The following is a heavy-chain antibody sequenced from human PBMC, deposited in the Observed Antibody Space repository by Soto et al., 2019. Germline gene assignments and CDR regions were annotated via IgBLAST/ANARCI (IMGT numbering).Heavy chain of an antibody. CDR3: ATVATHSYNWVDP. Sequence: EVHLVESGGGLVQPGGSLRLSCAASGFTFSPSWMHWVRQAPGKGLVWVSRINADGTTTTYADSVKGRFTISRDNAKNTLYLQMNSLRAEDTAVYFCATVATHSYNWVDPWGQGTLVTISS. D-gene: IGHD3-3*02. CDR1: GFTFSPSW. CDR2: INADGTTT. V-gene: IGHV3-74*01. J-gene: IGHJ5*02.